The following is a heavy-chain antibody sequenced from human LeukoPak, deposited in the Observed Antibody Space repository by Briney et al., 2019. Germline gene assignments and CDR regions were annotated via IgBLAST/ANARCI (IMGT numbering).Heavy chain of an antibody. CDR3: SRSRITGTAPYGY. CDR2: INHSGST. J-gene: IGHJ4*02. D-gene: IGHD1-7*01. CDR1: GESFSGYH. Sequence: SETLSLTCAVYGESFSGYHWSWIRQPPGKGLEWIGEINHSGSTNYNPSLKSRVTISVDPSKNQFSLKFSSLTDADTAVYYCSRSRITGTAPYGYWGQGTLVTVSS. V-gene: IGHV4-34*01.